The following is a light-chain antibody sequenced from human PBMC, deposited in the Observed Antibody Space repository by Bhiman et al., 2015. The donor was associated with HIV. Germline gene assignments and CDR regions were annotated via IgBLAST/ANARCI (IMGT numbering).Light chain of an antibody. CDR2: GNN. CDR3: QSYDSSLHIVV. CDR1: SSNIGSNT. V-gene: IGLV1-44*01. J-gene: IGLJ2*01. Sequence: SILTQPRSASGTPGQRVTISCSGSSSNIGSNTGNWYQQVPGTAPKLLLYGNNNRPSGVPDRFSASKSGTSASLAITGLQAEDEADYYCQSYDSSLHIVVFGGGTELTVL.